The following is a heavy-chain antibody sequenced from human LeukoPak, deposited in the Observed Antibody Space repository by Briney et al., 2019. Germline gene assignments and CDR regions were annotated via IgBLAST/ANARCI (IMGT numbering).Heavy chain of an antibody. V-gene: IGHV3-23*01. J-gene: IGHJ5*02. Sequence: GGSLRLSCAASGFTFSSVGMSWVRQAPDKGLEWVSTISGSGGGTYYADSVKGRFTISRDNAKNSLYLQMNSLRDEDTAVYYCARAYSSGYLGGCDPWGQETVVTVSS. CDR1: GFTFSSVG. CDR3: ARAYSSGYLGGCDP. D-gene: IGHD6-19*01. CDR2: ISGSGGGT.